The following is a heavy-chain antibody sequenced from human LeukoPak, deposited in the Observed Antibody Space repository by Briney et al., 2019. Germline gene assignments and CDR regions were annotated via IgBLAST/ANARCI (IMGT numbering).Heavy chain of an antibody. Sequence: SVKVSCKASGGTFGNYVINWVRQAPGQGLEWMGGIIPIFGTANYAQKFQGRVTITTDESTSTAYMEFSSLRDDDTAVYYCARVMGVDTTMVWSHYYYMDVWGKGTTVTVSS. J-gene: IGHJ6*03. CDR2: IIPIFGTA. D-gene: IGHD5-18*01. CDR1: GGTFGNYV. V-gene: IGHV1-69*05. CDR3: ARVMGVDTTMVWSHYYYMDV.